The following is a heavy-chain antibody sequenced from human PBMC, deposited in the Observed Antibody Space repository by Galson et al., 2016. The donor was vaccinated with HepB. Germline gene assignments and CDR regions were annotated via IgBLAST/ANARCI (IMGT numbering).Heavy chain of an antibody. J-gene: IGHJ6*03. Sequence: SLRLSCAASGFIFDDYTMHWVRQAPGQGLEWVSVITWDGEETNYADSVKGRFTISRDNTKNSLYLQMNSLRSEDTALYYCVLGGPAMLTSPYSSYTDVWGKGTTVTVSS. D-gene: IGHD5-18*01. CDR3: VLGGPAMLTSPYSSYTDV. V-gene: IGHV3-43*01. CDR1: GFIFDDYT. CDR2: ITWDGEET.